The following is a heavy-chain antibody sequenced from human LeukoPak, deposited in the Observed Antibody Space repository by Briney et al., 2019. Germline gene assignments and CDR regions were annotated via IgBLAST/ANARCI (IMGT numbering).Heavy chain of an antibody. J-gene: IGHJ5*02. Sequence: SVKVSCKASGGTFSSYAISWVRQAPGQGLKWMGGIIPIFGTANYAQKFQGRVTITADESTSTAYMELSSLRSEDTAVYYCAREGLGYCSSTSCYTFWFDPWGQGTLVTVSS. V-gene: IGHV1-69*01. CDR1: GGTFSSYA. D-gene: IGHD2-2*02. CDR2: IIPIFGTA. CDR3: AREGLGYCSSTSCYTFWFDP.